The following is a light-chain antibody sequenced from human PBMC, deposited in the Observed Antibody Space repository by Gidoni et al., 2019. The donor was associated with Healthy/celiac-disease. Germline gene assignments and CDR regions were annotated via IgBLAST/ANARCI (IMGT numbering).Light chain of an antibody. J-gene: IGLJ2*01. Sequence: QSVLTQPPSASGTPGQRVTISCSGSSPNIGRNTVNWYQQPPGTPPNLLISSNKQQPSGVPDRFSGSKSGTAASLAISGLQSEDEADYYCAAWDDSLNGHVVFGGGTKLTVL. CDR3: AAWDDSLNGHVV. CDR1: SPNIGRNT. CDR2: SNK. V-gene: IGLV1-44*01.